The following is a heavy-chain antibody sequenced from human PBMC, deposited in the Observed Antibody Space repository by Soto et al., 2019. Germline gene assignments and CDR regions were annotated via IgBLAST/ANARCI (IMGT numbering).Heavy chain of an antibody. V-gene: IGHV3-21*06. CDR3: ARDVPTDPGSAY. Sequence: EVQLVESGGGLVKPGGSLRLSCAASGFTFSSYSMNWVRQAPGKGLEWVSSISSSSSYIYYEDSVKGRFTISRENAKNSRYLQMNSLRAEDTAVYYCARDVPTDPGSAYWGQGTLVTVSS. CDR1: GFTFSSYS. CDR2: ISSSSSYI. J-gene: IGHJ4*02. D-gene: IGHD1-26*01.